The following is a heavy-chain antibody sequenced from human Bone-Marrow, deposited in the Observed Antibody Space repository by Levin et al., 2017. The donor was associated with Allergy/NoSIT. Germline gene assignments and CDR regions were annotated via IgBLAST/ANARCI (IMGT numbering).Heavy chain of an antibody. CDR1: GFSFSSYD. D-gene: IGHD5/OR15-5a*01. Sequence: PGGSLRLSCAASGFSFSSYDMHWVRQVTGKGLEWVAAIGTLSDTFYPGSVKGRFTISRENAKSALYLQMNSLTAGDTAVYFCARGSTIGWPHNWFDPWGQGTLVTVSS. J-gene: IGHJ5*02. CDR2: IGTLSDT. V-gene: IGHV3-13*01. CDR3: ARGSTIGWPHNWFDP.